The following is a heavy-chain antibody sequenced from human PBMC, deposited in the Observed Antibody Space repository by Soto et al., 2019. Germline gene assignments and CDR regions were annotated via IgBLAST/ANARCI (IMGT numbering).Heavy chain of an antibody. CDR2: INPDGSST. V-gene: IGHV3-74*01. J-gene: IGHJ4*02. D-gene: IGHD1-7*01. CDR1: GFTFSNYW. Sequence: EVQLAESGGGLVQPGGSLRLSCAATGFTFSNYWMHWVRQVPGRGLVWVSRINPDGSSTNYADSVKGRFTMSRDNAKNMVYLAMNSLRAEATAVYYCARDHWNSYWGQGILVTVSS. CDR3: ARDHWNSY.